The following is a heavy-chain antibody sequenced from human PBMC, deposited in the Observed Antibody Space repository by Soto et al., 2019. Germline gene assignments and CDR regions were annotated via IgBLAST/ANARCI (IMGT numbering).Heavy chain of an antibody. D-gene: IGHD3-9*01. CDR2: ISGSGGST. V-gene: IGHV3-23*01. CDR3: AKDWTHYDILTGYYDWFDP. Sequence: GGSLRLSCAASGFTFSSYAMSWVRQAPGKGLEWVSAISGSGGSTYYADSVKGRFTISRDNSKNTLYLQMNSLRAEDTAVYYCAKDWTHYDILTGYYDWFDPWGQGTLVTVSS. CDR1: GFTFSSYA. J-gene: IGHJ5*02.